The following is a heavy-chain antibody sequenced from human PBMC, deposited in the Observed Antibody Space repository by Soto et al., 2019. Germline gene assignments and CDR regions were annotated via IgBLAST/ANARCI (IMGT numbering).Heavy chain of an antibody. CDR2: ISAYNGNT. V-gene: IGHV1-18*01. D-gene: IGHD3-3*01. CDR3: ARDWPVGGYEHYYYYGMDV. CDR1: GYTFTSYG. Sequence: ASVKVSCKASGYTFTSYGISWVRQAPGQGLEWMGWISAYNGNTNYAQKLQGRVTMTTDTSTSTAYMELRSLRSDDTAVYYCARDWPVGGYEHYYYYGMDVWGQGTTVTVSS. J-gene: IGHJ6*02.